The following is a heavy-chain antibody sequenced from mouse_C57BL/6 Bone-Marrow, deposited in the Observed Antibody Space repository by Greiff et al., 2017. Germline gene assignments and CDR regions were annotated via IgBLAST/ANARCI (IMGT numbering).Heavy chain of an antibody. CDR2: IHPNSGST. CDR1: GYTFTSYW. Sequence: QVQLKQPGAELVKPGASVKLSCKASGYTFTSYWMHWVKQRPGQGLEWIGMIHPNSGSTKYNEPFKSKATLTVDKSSSTAYMQISSLTSEDSAVYYCSRLYGSRWYFDVWGTGTTVTVSS. J-gene: IGHJ1*03. CDR3: SRLYGSRWYFDV. V-gene: IGHV1-64*01. D-gene: IGHD1-1*01.